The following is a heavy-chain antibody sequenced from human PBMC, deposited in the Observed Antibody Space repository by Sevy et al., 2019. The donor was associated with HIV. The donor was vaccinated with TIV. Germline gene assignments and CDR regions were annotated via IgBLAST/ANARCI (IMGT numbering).Heavy chain of an antibody. V-gene: IGHV3-48*02. J-gene: IGHJ6*02. D-gene: IGHD2-2*01. Sequence: GGSLRLSCAASGFTLSPYSMEWVRQAPGKGLERVSHISSSSNIIYYADTVKGRFTVSRDNAKNSLYLRMDSLRDEDTAVYYCAIDAMRVGNSNYYYGMDVWGQGTTVTVSS. CDR1: GFTLSPYS. CDR3: AIDAMRVGNSNYYYGMDV. CDR2: ISSSSNII.